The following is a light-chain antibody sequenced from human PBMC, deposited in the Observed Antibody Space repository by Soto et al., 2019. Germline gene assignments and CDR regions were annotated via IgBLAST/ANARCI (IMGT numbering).Light chain of an antibody. J-gene: IGKJ1*01. CDR1: QSVCGS. CDR2: GAS. V-gene: IGKV3-15*01. Sequence: VMNQSPATLSVSPGERVTLSCRASQSVCGSLAWYRQKPGQAPSLLVYGASTRATGIPARFSGSGSGTEFTLTISSLQSDDFAVYYCLQYDKWPPWTFGQGTKV. CDR3: LQYDKWPPWT.